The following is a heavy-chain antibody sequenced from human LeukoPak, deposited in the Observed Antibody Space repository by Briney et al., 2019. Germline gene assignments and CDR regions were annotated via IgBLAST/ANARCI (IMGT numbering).Heavy chain of an antibody. Sequence: SETLSLTCTVSGGSISSYYWSWIRQPPGKGLEWIGYIHYSGGITYYNPSLKSRVTISVDTSKNQFSLSLSSVTAADTAVYYCARTGRRGYFDFWGRGTLVTVSS. V-gene: IGHV4-59*08. D-gene: IGHD1-14*01. CDR3: ARTGRRGYFDF. CDR1: GGSISSYY. J-gene: IGHJ2*01. CDR2: IHYSGGIT.